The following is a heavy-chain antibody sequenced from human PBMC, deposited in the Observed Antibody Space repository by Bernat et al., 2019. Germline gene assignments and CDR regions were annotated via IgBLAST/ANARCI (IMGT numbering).Heavy chain of an antibody. D-gene: IGHD1-26*01. CDR2: IKQDGSEK. CDR3: TADSPLLGGGELDY. J-gene: IGHJ4*02. Sequence: EVHLVESGGGLVQPGGSLRLSCAASGFTLSNHWMSWIRQAPGKGLEWVANIKQDGSEKYYVGSVRGRFAISRDNAKNSLFLQMNSLRAEDTAVYYCTADSPLLGGGELDYWGQGTLVTVSS. CDR1: GFTLSNHW. V-gene: IGHV3-7*03.